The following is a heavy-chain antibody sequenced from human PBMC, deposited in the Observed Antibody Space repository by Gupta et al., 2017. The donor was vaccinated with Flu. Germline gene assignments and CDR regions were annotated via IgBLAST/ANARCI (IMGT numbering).Heavy chain of an antibody. Sequence: QVQLQESGPGVVKPSETLSLTCSVSGYSISNGYYWGWIRQPPGKVLEWIGSIYHSGSTGDNPSLRRRITISGDTSKNQFSLNLNSVTAADTAVYDCVRDLKGPGLAWGQGTLVTVSS. V-gene: IGHV4-38-2*02. CDR3: VRDLKGPGLA. CDR2: IYHSGST. J-gene: IGHJ5*02. D-gene: IGHD3/OR15-3a*01. CDR1: GYSISNGYY.